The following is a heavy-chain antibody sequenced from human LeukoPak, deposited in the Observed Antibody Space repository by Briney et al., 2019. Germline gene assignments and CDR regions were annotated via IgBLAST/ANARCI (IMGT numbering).Heavy chain of an antibody. V-gene: IGHV3-23*01. CDR2: ISGSGGST. D-gene: IGHD3-16*02. Sequence: GGSLRLSCAASRFSFSNYAMSWVRQAPGKGLEWVSAISGSGGSTYYADSVKGRFTISRDNAKNSLYLQMNSLRAEDTAVYYCARVDDYVWGSYRYTGSVDYWGQGTLVTVSS. CDR3: ARVDDYVWGSYRYTGSVDY. CDR1: RFSFSNYA. J-gene: IGHJ4*02.